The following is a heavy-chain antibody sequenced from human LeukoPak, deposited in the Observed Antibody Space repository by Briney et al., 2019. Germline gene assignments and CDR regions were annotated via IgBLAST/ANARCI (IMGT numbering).Heavy chain of an antibody. Sequence: SETLSLTCTVSGGSISSYYWSWTRQPAGKGLEWIGRIYTSGSTNYNPSLKSRVTMSVDTSKNQFSLKLSSVTAADTAVYYCARDRPLAAAWFDAFDIWGQGTMVTVSS. D-gene: IGHD6-13*01. CDR1: GGSISSYY. V-gene: IGHV4-4*07. J-gene: IGHJ3*02. CDR2: IYTSGST. CDR3: ARDRPLAAAWFDAFDI.